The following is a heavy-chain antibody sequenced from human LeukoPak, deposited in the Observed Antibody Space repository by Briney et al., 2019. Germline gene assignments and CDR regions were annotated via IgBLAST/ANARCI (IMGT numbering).Heavy chain of an antibody. CDR1: GFTFSSYG. V-gene: IGHV3-30*02. CDR2: IRYDGSNK. D-gene: IGHD2-21*01. Sequence: GGSLRLSCAASGFTFSSYGMHWVRQAPGKGLEWVAFIRYDGSNKYYADSVKGRFTISRDNAKNSLFLQMNTLRVEDTAVYYCARAHMDAFDIWGQGTMVTVSS. CDR3: ARAHMDAFDI. J-gene: IGHJ3*02.